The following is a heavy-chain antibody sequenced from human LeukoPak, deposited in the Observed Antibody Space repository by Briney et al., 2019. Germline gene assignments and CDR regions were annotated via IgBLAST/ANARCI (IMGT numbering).Heavy chain of an antibody. D-gene: IGHD3-16*01. CDR1: GFTFSSYW. Sequence: SGGSLRLSCAASGFTFSSYWMSWVRQAPGKGLEWVANIKQDGSEKYYVDSVKGRFTISRDNAKNSLYLQMNSLRAEGTAVYYCARSGGLDGDYFDYWGQGTLVTVSS. CDR2: IKQDGSEK. CDR3: ARSGGLDGDYFDY. V-gene: IGHV3-7*01. J-gene: IGHJ4*02.